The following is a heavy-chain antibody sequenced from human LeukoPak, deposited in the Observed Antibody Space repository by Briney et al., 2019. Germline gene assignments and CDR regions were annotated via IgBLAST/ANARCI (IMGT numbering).Heavy chain of an antibody. V-gene: IGHV3-48*03. Sequence: GGSLRLSCAASGFTFSSYEMNWVRQAPGKGLEWVSYISSSGSTIYYADSVKGRFTISRDNAKNSLYLQVNSLRAEDTAVYYCARGFGELFFDYWGQGTLVTVSS. CDR1: GFTFSSYE. J-gene: IGHJ4*02. CDR2: ISSSGSTI. D-gene: IGHD3-10*01. CDR3: ARGFGELFFDY.